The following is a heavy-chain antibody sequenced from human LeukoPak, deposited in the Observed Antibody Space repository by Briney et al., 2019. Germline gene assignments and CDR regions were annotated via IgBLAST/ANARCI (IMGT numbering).Heavy chain of an antibody. Sequence: GGSLRLSCAASGFTFSRYWMHWVRQAPGKGLVWVSRINSDGSSTRYGDSVKGRFTISRDNAKNTLYPQMNSLRAEDTAVYYCARDYYDSSGYYGWGQGTLVTVSS. D-gene: IGHD3-22*01. CDR3: ARDYYDSSGYYG. CDR2: INSDGSST. CDR1: GFTFSRYW. V-gene: IGHV3-74*01. J-gene: IGHJ4*02.